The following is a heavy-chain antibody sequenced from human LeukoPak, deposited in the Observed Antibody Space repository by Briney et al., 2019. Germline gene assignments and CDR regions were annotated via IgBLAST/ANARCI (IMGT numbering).Heavy chain of an antibody. CDR3: AKDHDYSFDY. CDR1: GFTFSSYG. CDR2: ISYDGSNK. D-gene: IGHD4-11*01. J-gene: IGHJ4*02. V-gene: IGHV3-30*18. Sequence: GRSLRLSCAASGFTFSSYGMHWVRQAPGKGLEWVAVISYDGSNKYYADSVKGRFTISRDNSKNTLYLQMNSLRAEDTAVYYCAKDHDYSFDYWGQGTLVTVSS.